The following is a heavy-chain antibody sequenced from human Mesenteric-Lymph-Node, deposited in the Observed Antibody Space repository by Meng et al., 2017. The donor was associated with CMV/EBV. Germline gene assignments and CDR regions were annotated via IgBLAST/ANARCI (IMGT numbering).Heavy chain of an antibody. CDR3: TRQGEATYYYYYYGMDV. D-gene: IGHD1-26*01. Sequence: GGSLRLSCAASGFTFSNYAMSWVRQAPGKGLEWVGRIRSKANSYATAYAASVKGRFTISRDDSKNTAYLQMNSLKTEDTAVYYCTRQGEATYYYYYYGMDVWGQGTTVTVSS. CDR1: GFTFSNYA. CDR2: IRSKANSYAT. J-gene: IGHJ6*02. V-gene: IGHV3-73*01.